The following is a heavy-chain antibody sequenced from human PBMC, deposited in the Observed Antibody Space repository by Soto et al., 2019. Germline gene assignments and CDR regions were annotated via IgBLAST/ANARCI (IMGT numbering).Heavy chain of an antibody. CDR1: GFTFSDYY. J-gene: IGHJ3*01. CDR2: ISSSSSYT. V-gene: IGHV3-11*05. Sequence: GGSLRLSCAASGFTFSDYYMSWIRQAPGKGLEWVSYISSSSSYTNYADSVKGRFTISRDNAKNSLYLQMNSLRAEDTAVYYCARDGPVAVAGMLDLWGQGTVVTVSS. CDR3: ARDGPVAVAGMLDL. D-gene: IGHD6-19*01.